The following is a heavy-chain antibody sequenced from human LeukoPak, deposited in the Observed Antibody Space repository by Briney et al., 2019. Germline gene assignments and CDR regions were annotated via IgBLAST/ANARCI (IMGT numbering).Heavy chain of an antibody. V-gene: IGHV1-69*06. CDR1: GGTFSSYA. J-gene: IGHJ4*02. CDR2: IIPIFGTA. CDR3: ARGLLRYFDWFFEY. Sequence: WASVKVSCKASGGTFSSYAISWVRQARGQGLEWMGGIIPIFGTANYAQKFRGRVTITADKSTSTAYMELSSVRSEDTAVYYCARGLLRYFDWFFEYWGQGTLVTVSS. D-gene: IGHD3-9*01.